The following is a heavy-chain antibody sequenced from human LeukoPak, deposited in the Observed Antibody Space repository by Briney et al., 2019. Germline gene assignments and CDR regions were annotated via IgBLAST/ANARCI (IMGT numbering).Heavy chain of an antibody. Sequence: GGSLRLSCAASQFSFSYAWMSWVRQAPGKGLEWVGRIKSETDGGTTDYAAPVNGRFTISRDDSKNTLYLQMNSLKTEDTAVYYCTTAPQTTLYSSSWFFDFWGQGTLVTVSS. CDR1: QFSFSYAW. CDR3: TTAPQTTLYSSSWFFDF. V-gene: IGHV3-15*01. CDR2: IKSETDGGTT. J-gene: IGHJ4*02. D-gene: IGHD6-13*01.